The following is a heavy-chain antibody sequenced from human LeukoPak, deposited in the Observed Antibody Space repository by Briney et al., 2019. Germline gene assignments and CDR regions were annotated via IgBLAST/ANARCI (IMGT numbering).Heavy chain of an antibody. D-gene: IGHD6-13*01. Sequence: SVKVSCKASGYTFTSYYMHWVRQAPGQGLEWMGGIIPIFGTANYAQKFQGRVTITADESTSTAYMELSSLRSEDTAVYYCARESTLYSSNPGTLDVWGKGTTVTISS. CDR3: ARESTLYSSNPGTLDV. CDR2: IIPIFGTA. V-gene: IGHV1-69*13. J-gene: IGHJ6*04. CDR1: GYTFTSYY.